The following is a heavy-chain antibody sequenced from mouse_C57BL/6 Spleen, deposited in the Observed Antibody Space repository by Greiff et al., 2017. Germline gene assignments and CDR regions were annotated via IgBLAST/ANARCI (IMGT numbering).Heavy chain of an antibody. V-gene: IGHV1-54*01. J-gene: IGHJ3*01. Sequence: QVQLQQSGAELVRPGTSVKVSCKASGYAFTNYLIEWVKQRPGQGLEWIGVIIPGSGGTNYNEKFKGKATLTADKSSSTAYMQLSGLTSEEAAVYFCARSLDYESLAYWGQGTLVTVSA. CDR3: ARSLDYESLAY. CDR1: GYAFTNYL. CDR2: IIPGSGGT. D-gene: IGHD2-4*01.